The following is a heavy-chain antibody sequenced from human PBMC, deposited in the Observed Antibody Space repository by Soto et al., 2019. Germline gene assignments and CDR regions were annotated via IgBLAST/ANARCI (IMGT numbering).Heavy chain of an antibody. D-gene: IGHD3-10*01. CDR3: AALWFGELAFNY. Sequence: SETLSLTCSVSGYSIRSGYYWGWVRQAPGKGLEWLGSVYHNGIMFHNPSFQSRVTISVDTSKNQFSLNLRSVTAADTAVYYCAALWFGELAFNYWGHGIMVTVSS. CDR2: VYHNGIM. CDR1: GYSIRSGYY. V-gene: IGHV4-38-2*02. J-gene: IGHJ4*01.